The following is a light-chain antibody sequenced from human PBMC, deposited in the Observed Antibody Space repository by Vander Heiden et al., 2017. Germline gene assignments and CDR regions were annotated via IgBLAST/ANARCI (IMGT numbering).Light chain of an antibody. Sequence: DIQMTQSPSSLSASVGDRVTITCRASQDIGTFLNWYQQKPGKAPKLLIHETSNLESGFPSRFSGSGSGTDFTLTIASLQPEDFATYYCQQSYSTLTVGGGTKVEIK. CDR2: ETS. CDR3: QQSYSTLT. J-gene: IGKJ4*01. V-gene: IGKV1-39*01. CDR1: QDIGTF.